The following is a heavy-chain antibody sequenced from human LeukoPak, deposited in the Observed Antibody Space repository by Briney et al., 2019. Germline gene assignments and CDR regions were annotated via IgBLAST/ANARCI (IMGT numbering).Heavy chain of an antibody. CDR2: ISAYNANT. D-gene: IGHD3-22*01. Sequence: ASVKVSCKASGSTFSSYAISWVRQAPGQGLEWMGWISAYNANTNNAQKLQGRVTMTRDTSASSAYMELRSLRSDDTAVYNCARDSGLYYYDSSGPNDAFDIWGQGTMVTVSS. CDR1: GSTFSSYA. CDR3: ARDSGLYYYDSSGPNDAFDI. J-gene: IGHJ3*02. V-gene: IGHV1-18*01.